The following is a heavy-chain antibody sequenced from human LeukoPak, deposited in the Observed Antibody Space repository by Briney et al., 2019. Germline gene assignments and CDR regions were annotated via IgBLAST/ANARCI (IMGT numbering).Heavy chain of an antibody. CDR2: ISSSSSYI. CDR1: GFTFSSYS. CDR3: ARDSSYQLENVGDSDY. V-gene: IGHV3-21*01. J-gene: IGHJ4*02. Sequence: GGSLRLSCAASGFTFSSYSMNWVRQAPGKGLEWASSISSSSSYIYYADSVKGRFTISRDNAKNSLYLQMNSLRAEDTAVYYCARDSSYQLENVGDSDYWGQGTLVTVSS. D-gene: IGHD1-1*01.